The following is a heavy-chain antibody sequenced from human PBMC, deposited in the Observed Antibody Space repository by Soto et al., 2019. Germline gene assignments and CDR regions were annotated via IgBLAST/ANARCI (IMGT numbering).Heavy chain of an antibody. D-gene: IGHD2-2*01. CDR3: AKDVTPADTWFDT. CDR1: GFTFSSYA. CDR2: ISGSGGST. V-gene: IGHV3-23*01. Sequence: AGGSLRLSCAASGFTFSSYAMSWVRQAPGKGLEWVSAISGSGGSTYYADSVKGRFTISRDNSKNTLYLQMNSLRAEDTAVYYCAKDVTPADTWFDTWGQGTLVTVSS. J-gene: IGHJ5*01.